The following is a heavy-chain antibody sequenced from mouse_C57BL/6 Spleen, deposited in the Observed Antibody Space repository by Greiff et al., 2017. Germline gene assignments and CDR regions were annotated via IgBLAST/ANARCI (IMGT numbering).Heavy chain of an antibody. CDR2: VSYDGSN. CDR3: ARGLGREYYFDY. CDR1: GYSITSGYY. J-gene: IGHJ2*01. V-gene: IGHV3-6*01. Sequence: VQLKESGPGLVKPSQSLSLTCSVTGYSITSGYYWNWIRQFPGNKLEWMGYVSYDGSNNYNPSLKNRISITRDTSKNQFFLKLNSVTTEDTATYYCARGLGREYYFDYWGQGTTLTVSS. D-gene: IGHD4-1*01.